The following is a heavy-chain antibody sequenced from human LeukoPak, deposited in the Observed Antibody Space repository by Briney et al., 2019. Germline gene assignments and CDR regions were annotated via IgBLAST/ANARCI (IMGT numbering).Heavy chain of an antibody. V-gene: IGHV4-39*07. CDR1: GGSIGSSSYY. CDR2: IYYSGTT. CDR3: ARSSSSWIQSPFDY. Sequence: PSETLSLTCTVSGGSIGSSSYYWGWIRQPPGKGLEWIGTIYYSGTTYYNPSLKSRVTISVDTSKNQFSLKLSSVTAADTAVYYCARSSSSWIQSPFDYWGQGTLVTVSS. D-gene: IGHD6-13*01. J-gene: IGHJ4*02.